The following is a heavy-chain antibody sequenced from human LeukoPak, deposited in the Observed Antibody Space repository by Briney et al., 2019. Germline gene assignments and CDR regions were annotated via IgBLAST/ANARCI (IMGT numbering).Heavy chain of an antibody. V-gene: IGHV3-11*03. CDR3: ARSVAAAIDKIYYFDY. D-gene: IGHD6-13*01. CDR1: GFTLSFYS. CDR2: ISGSSSYT. J-gene: IGHJ4*02. Sequence: GGSLRLSCAASGFTLSFYSMSWIRQAPGKGLEWVSHISGSSSYTNSVDSVKGRFIISRDNAKGSLYLQMNSLRAEDTAVYYCARSVAAAIDKIYYFDYWGRGALVTVSS.